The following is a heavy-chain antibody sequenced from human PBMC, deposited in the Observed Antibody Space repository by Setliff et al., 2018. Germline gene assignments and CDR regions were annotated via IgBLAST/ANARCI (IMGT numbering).Heavy chain of an antibody. D-gene: IGHD4-17*01. V-gene: IGHV5-51*01. CDR3: ARRAVTAEYFQH. CDR2: VFSGDSDT. J-gene: IGHJ1*01. CDR1: GYRFTTYW. Sequence: GESLKISCKGSGYRFTTYWIGWVRQMPGKGLEWMGIVFSGDSDTRYSPSFQGQVTISADKSISTAYLQLSSLKASDTAIYYCARRAVTAEYFQHWGHGTLVTVSS.